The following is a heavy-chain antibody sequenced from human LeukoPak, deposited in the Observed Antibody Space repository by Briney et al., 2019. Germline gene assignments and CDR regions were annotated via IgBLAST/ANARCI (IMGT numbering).Heavy chain of an antibody. D-gene: IGHD3-10*01. CDR1: GYTFTSYG. Sequence: ASVKVSCKASGYTFTSYGISWVRQAPGQGLEWMGWISAYNGNTNYAQKLQGRVTITAGKSTSTAYMELSSLRSEDTAVYYCARDHTPEFTHDYWGQGTLVTVSS. V-gene: IGHV1-18*01. J-gene: IGHJ4*02. CDR3: ARDHTPEFTHDY. CDR2: ISAYNGNT.